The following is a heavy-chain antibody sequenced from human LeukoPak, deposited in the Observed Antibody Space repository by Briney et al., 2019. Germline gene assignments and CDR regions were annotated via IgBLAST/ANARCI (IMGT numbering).Heavy chain of an antibody. Sequence: GASGKVSCNASGYTFTSHAISWVRQAPGQGHEWIGWISAYNGNTNYAQNLQGRVTMTKDTSTSIAYMELSSLISDDTAVYYCAREAVSTPDYYYGLDVWGQGSTVTVSS. CDR3: AREAVSTPDYYYGLDV. CDR1: GYTFTSHA. CDR2: ISAYNGNT. J-gene: IGHJ6*02. V-gene: IGHV1-18*01.